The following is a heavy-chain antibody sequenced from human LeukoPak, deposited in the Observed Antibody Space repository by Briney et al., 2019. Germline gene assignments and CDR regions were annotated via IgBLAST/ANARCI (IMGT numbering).Heavy chain of an antibody. CDR2: ISSNGGST. CDR3: ARDGYCSSTSCPWAYFDF. CDR1: GFTFSSYA. J-gene: IGHJ4*02. D-gene: IGHD2-2*01. Sequence: GGSLRLSCAASGFTFSSYAMHWVRQAPGKGLEFVPVISSNGGSTYYANSVKGRFTISRDNSKNTLYLQMGSLRAEDMAVYYCARDGYCSSTSCPWAYFDFWGQGTLVTVSS. V-gene: IGHV3-64*01.